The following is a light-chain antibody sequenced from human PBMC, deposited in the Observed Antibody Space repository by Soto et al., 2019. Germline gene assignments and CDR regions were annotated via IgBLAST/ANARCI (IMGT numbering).Light chain of an antibody. V-gene: IGKV1-33*01. CDR2: EAS. CDR1: QGISNY. J-gene: IGKJ3*01. CDR3: PQYDGLPS. Sequence: DLQLTQSPSSLSASVGDRVTITCQASQGISNYLNWHQQKPGQAPNVLIYEASNLKPGVPSRFSGSGSGTHFPLTISSLQREDIGTYFCPQYDGLPSFGPGTKVHF.